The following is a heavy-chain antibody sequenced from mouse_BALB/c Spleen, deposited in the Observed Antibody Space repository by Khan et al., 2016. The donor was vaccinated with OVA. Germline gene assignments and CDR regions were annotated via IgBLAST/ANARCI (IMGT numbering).Heavy chain of an antibody. CDR3: ARNGWGYSLFAY. D-gene: IGHD2-3*01. Sequence: EVELVESGGGLVQPGGSLKLSCAASGFTFSSYGMSWVRQTPDKRLELVATINSNGGNTYYPDSVKGRFTISRDNAKNTLYLQMSSRKSEDTAMYYCARNGWGYSLFAYWGQGTLVTVSA. CDR1: GFTFSSYG. CDR2: INSNGGNT. V-gene: IGHV5-6-3*01. J-gene: IGHJ3*01.